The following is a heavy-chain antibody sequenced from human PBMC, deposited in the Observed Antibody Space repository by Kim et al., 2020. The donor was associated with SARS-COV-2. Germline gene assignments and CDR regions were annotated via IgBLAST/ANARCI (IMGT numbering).Heavy chain of an antibody. V-gene: IGHV3-66*01. CDR1: GFTVSSNY. CDR3: ARKPSGDGYNSFYYYYGMDV. Sequence: GGSLRLSCAASGFTVSSNYMSWVRQAPGKGLEWVSVIYSGGSTYYADSVKGRFTISRDNSKNTLYLQMNSLRAEDTAVYYCARKPSGDGYNSFYYYYGMDVWGQGTTVTVSS. J-gene: IGHJ6*02. CDR2: IYSGGST. D-gene: IGHD5-12*01.